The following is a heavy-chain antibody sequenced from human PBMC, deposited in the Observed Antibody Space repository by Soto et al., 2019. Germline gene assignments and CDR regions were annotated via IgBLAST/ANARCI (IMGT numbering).Heavy chain of an antibody. CDR3: GSVFEY. V-gene: IGHV3-74*01. CDR1: GLTFSNYW. CDR2: IDHDGIGT. J-gene: IGHJ4*01. Sequence: GGSLRLSCAASGLTFSNYWMHWVRQVPGRGLVWVSRIDHDGIGTSYADSVKGRFTISRDNAKNMVYLEMNSLRVEDTAVYYCGSVFEYWGRGTPVTVSS.